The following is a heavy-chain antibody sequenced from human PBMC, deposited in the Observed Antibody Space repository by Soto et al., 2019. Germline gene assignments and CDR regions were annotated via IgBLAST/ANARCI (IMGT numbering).Heavy chain of an antibody. Sequence: PGGSLRLSCAASGFSFSTHSMHWVRQAPGKGLEWVAVISYDGSNKYYADFVKGRFTISRDNSKNTLYLQMNSLRAEDTAVYYCAKSFYDNSGYCGLLDYWGQGTLVTVSS. CDR1: GFSFSTHS. CDR3: AKSFYDNSGYCGLLDY. J-gene: IGHJ4*02. V-gene: IGHV3-30*18. CDR2: ISYDGSNK. D-gene: IGHD3-22*01.